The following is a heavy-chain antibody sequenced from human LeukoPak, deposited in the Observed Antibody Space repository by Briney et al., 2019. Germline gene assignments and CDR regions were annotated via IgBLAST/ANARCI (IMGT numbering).Heavy chain of an antibody. D-gene: IGHD1-26*01. CDR3: ARGQVGANTEYYFDY. J-gene: IGHJ4*02. CDR2: IYHSGST. V-gene: IGHV4-38-2*02. Sequence: PSETLSLTCTVSVYSLSRGYYWGWIRQPPGKGLEWIGGIYHSGSTYYNPSLKSRVTISVDTSKNQFSLKLSSVTAADTAVYYCARGQVGANTEYYFDYWGQGTLVTVSS. CDR1: VYSLSRGYY.